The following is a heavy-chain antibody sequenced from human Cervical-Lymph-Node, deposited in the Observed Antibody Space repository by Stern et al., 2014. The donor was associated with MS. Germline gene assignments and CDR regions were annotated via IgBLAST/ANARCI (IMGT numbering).Heavy chain of an antibody. CDR3: ARWGSTVTFRTFDF. Sequence: VQLVESGPGLVKPSETLSLTCAVSGDSISGYYWNWIRQSPGKGLEWIGYIYYSGSTNFNPSLKIRITMSVDTSKNQFSLNLNSVTAADTAVYYCARWGSTVTFRTFDFWGQGTLVTVSS. V-gene: IGHV4-59*01. J-gene: IGHJ4*02. CDR1: GDSISGYY. D-gene: IGHD4-17*01. CDR2: IYYSGST.